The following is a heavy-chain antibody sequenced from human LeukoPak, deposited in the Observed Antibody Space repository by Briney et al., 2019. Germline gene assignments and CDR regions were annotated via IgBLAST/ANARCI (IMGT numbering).Heavy chain of an antibody. Sequence: SETLSLTCTVSGGSISSYYWSWIRQPAGKGLEWIGRIYTGGSTNYNPSLKSRVTMSVDTSKNQFSLKLSSVTAADTAVYYCARELAAAGVYYYYYMDVWGKGTTVTVSS. V-gene: IGHV4-4*07. CDR1: GGSISSYY. CDR3: ARELAAAGVYYYYYMDV. D-gene: IGHD6-13*01. J-gene: IGHJ6*03. CDR2: IYTGGST.